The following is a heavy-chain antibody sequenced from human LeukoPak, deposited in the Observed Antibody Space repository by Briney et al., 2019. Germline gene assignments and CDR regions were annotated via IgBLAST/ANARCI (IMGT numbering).Heavy chain of an antibody. D-gene: IGHD6-19*01. Sequence: PGGSLRLSCAASGFSVSSNYMSWIRQTPGKGLEWVSVIYSGGSTYYADSVKGRFTISRDNSKNTLYLQMNSLRAEDTAVYYCARGSSGWYYFDSWGQGTLVTVSS. CDR1: GFSVSSNY. CDR3: ARGSSGWYYFDS. CDR2: IYSGGST. V-gene: IGHV3-53*01. J-gene: IGHJ4*02.